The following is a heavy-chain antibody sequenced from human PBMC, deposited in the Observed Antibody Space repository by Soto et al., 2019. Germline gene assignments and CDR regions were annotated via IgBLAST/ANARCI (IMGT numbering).Heavy chain of an antibody. CDR1: GYTFTSYG. CDR2: ISAYNGNT. J-gene: IGHJ4*02. CDR3: ARDLALFIAAAGPQGDY. V-gene: IGHV1-18*01. D-gene: IGHD6-13*01. Sequence: QVQLVQSGAEVKKPGASGKVSWKASGYTFTSYGISWVRQAPGQGLEWMGWISAYNGNTNYAQKLQGRVTMTTDTSTSTAYMELRSLRSDDTAVYYCARDLALFIAAAGPQGDYWGQGTLVTVSS.